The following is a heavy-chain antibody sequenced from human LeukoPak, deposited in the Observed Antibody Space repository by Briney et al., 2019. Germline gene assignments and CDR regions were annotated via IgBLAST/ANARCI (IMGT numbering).Heavy chain of an antibody. CDR1: GFIFSSYE. D-gene: IGHD2-15*01. Sequence: GGSLRLSCAASGFIFSSYEMSWVRQAPGKGLECISYISSSGSTIYYTDSVKGRFTISRDNAKNSLFLQMNSLRAEDTAVYYCARVLRYCSGGNCYSGGLGYMDVWGKGTTVTVSS. CDR3: ARVLRYCSGGNCYSGGLGYMDV. CDR2: ISSSGSTI. V-gene: IGHV3-48*03. J-gene: IGHJ6*03.